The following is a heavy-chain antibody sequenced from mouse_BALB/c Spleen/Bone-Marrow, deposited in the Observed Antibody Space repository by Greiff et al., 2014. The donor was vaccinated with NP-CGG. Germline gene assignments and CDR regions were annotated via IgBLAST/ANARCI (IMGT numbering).Heavy chain of an antibody. CDR1: GFTFSSYT. CDR3: ARRVWSRGGDY. J-gene: IGHJ4*01. D-gene: IGHD2-10*02. V-gene: IGHV5-12-2*01. Sequence: VQLKESGGGLVQPGGSLELSCAASGFTFSSYTMSWVRQTPEKRLEWVAYISNGGGSTYYPDTVKGRFTISRDNAKNTLYLQMSSLKSEDTAMYYCARRVWSRGGDYWGQGTSVTVSS. CDR2: ISNGGGST.